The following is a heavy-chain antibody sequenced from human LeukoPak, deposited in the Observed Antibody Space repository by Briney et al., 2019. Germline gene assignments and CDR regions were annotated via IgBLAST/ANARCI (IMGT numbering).Heavy chain of an antibody. CDR1: GGSFSGYY. Sequence: SSETLSLTCAVYGGSFSGYYWSWIRQPPGKEPEWIGRIYPLETTNYNPSLKSRVAISVDTSKNQFSLKLSSVTAADTAVYYCAREIVAGLGVSFDIWGQGTMVTVS. CDR3: AREIVAGLGVSFDI. J-gene: IGHJ3*02. CDR2: IYPLETT. D-gene: IGHD6-19*01. V-gene: IGHV4-4*08.